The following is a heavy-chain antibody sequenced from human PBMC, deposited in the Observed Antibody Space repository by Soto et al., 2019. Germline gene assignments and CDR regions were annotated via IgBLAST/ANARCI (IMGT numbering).Heavy chain of an antibody. J-gene: IGHJ2*01. CDR3: ARDRGDYCSGGSCYRHWYFDL. V-gene: IGHV4-31*03. CDR1: GDSINSGGYH. Sequence: QVQLQESGPRLVKPSQTLSLTCTVSGDSINSGGYHWSWIRQHPGKGLEWIGYIYYSGTTSYNPSLESRVTISIDTSENQFSLKLSSVTAADTAVYYCARDRGDYCSGGSCYRHWYFDLWGRGSLVTVSS. D-gene: IGHD2-15*01. CDR2: IYYSGTT.